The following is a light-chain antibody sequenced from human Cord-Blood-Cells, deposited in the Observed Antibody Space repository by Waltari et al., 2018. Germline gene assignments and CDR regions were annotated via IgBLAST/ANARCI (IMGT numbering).Light chain of an antibody. CDR1: QDISNY. CDR2: DAS. Sequence: DIQMTQSPSSLSASVGDRVTITCQASQDISNYLNWYQQKPGKAPKLLIYDASNLETGVPSRFSGSGSGTDFTFTISSLQPKDIATYYCQQYDNLPPEYTFGQGTKLEIK. V-gene: IGKV1-33*01. CDR3: QQYDNLPPEYT. J-gene: IGKJ2*01.